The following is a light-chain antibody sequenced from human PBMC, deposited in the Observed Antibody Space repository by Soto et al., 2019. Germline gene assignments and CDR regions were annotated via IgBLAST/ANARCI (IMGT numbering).Light chain of an antibody. CDR1: QLINTW. Sequence: DIQMTQSPSSLSASVGDRVTITCRASQLINTWLAWYQQKPGKAPKLLIYRASNLVNGVPSRFSGSGSGTEFTLTISSLQPDDFSIYYCQQYETYSGTFGPGNKVDL. CDR3: QQYETYSGT. V-gene: IGKV1-5*03. J-gene: IGKJ3*01. CDR2: RAS.